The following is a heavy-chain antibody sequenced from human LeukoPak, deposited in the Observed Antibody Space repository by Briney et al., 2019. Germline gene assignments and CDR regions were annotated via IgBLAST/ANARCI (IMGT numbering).Heavy chain of an antibody. V-gene: IGHV4-38-2*01. CDR3: ARHESGNWFDP. J-gene: IGHJ5*02. Sequence: PSETLSLTCAVSDFSISRINYWGWIRQPPGKGLEWIGSVYQSGNTYYNPSLKSRVTISVDTSKKEFSLKLSSVTAADTAVYYCARHESGNWFDPWGQGTLVTVSS. CDR1: DFSISRINY. D-gene: IGHD3-10*01. CDR2: VYQSGNT.